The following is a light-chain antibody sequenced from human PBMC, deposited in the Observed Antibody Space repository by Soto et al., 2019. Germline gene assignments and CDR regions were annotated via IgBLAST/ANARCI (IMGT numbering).Light chain of an antibody. CDR3: QQANSFPWT. CDR2: GAF. CDR1: QAISGW. Sequence: DIQMTQSPSSVSASVGDSVTITCRASQAISGWLAWFQQKPGEAPKLLIYGAFSLQSGVPSRFSGSGSGTDFTLTISSLQPEDSATYYCQQANSFPWTFGQGTKVEIK. V-gene: IGKV1D-12*01. J-gene: IGKJ1*01.